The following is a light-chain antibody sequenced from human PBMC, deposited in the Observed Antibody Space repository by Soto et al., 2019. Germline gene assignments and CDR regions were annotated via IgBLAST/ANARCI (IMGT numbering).Light chain of an antibody. Sequence: EIVLTQSPATLSLSPGERATLSCRASQSVSSCLAWYQQKPGQAPRLLIYDVYNKATGIPDRFSGSGSETDFTLTISSLEPEDFAVYYCQQRSNWPPWTFGQGTKVEFK. CDR2: DVY. CDR1: QSVSSC. V-gene: IGKV3-11*01. CDR3: QQRSNWPPWT. J-gene: IGKJ1*01.